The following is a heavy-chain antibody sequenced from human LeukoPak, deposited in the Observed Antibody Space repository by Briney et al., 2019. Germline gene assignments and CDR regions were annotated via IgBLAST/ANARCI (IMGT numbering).Heavy chain of an antibody. CDR2: ISSSGSTI. CDR1: GFIFSDHY. D-gene: IGHD5-12*01. J-gene: IGHJ6*02. Sequence: GGSLRLSCAASGFIFSDHYMDWVRQAPGKGLEWVSYISSSGSTIYYADSVKGRFTISRDNAKNSLYLQMNSLRAEDTAVYYCARDPYDPYYYGMDVWGQGTTVTVSS. V-gene: IGHV3-11*04. CDR3: ARDPYDPYYYGMDV.